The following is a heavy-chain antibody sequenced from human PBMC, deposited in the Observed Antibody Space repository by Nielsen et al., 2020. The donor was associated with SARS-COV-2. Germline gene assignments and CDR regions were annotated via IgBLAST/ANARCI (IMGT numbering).Heavy chain of an antibody. D-gene: IGHD6-13*01. V-gene: IGHV3-11*06. CDR3: ARDKAAESPITYYYYMDV. J-gene: IGHJ6*03. Sequence: GESLKISCAASGFTFSDYYMSSIRQAPAKGLEWVSYISSSSSYTNYADSVKGRFTISRDNAKNSLYLQMNSLRAEDTAVYYCARDKAAESPITYYYYMDVWGKGTTVTVSS. CDR1: GFTFSDYY. CDR2: ISSSSSYT.